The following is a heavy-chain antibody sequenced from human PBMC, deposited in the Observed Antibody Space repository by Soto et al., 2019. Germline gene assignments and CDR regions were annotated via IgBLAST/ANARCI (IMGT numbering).Heavy chain of an antibody. CDR3: ARILLPGVSRADYGDYGGYYYYGMDV. V-gene: IGHV2-70*01. D-gene: IGHD4-17*01. Sequence: GSGPTLVNPTQTLTLTCTFSGFSLSTSGMCVSWIRQPPGKALEWLALIDWDDDKYYSTSLKTRLTISKDTSKNQVVLTMTNMDPVDTATYYCARILLPGVSRADYGDYGGYYYYGMDVWGQGTTVTVSS. J-gene: IGHJ6*02. CDR2: IDWDDDK. CDR1: GFSLSTSGMC.